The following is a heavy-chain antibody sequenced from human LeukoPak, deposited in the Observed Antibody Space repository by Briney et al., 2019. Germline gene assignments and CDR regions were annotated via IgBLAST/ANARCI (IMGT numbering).Heavy chain of an antibody. CDR3: AKVHYQYQLLYYYYYMDV. D-gene: IGHD2-2*01. CDR1: GFTFSSYA. CDR2: ISGSGGST. Sequence: PGGSLRLSCAASGFTFSSYAMSWVRQAPGKGLEWVSAISGSGGSTYYADSVKGRFTISRDNSKNTLYLQMNSLRAEDTAVYYCAKVHYQYQLLYYYYYMDVWGKGTTVTVSS. V-gene: IGHV3-23*01. J-gene: IGHJ6*03.